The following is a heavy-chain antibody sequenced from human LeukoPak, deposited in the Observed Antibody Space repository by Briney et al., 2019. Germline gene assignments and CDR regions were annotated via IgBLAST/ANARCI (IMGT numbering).Heavy chain of an antibody. D-gene: IGHD3-22*01. CDR2: IIPILGIA. Sequence: SVKVSCKASGGTFSSYAISWVRQAPGQGLEWMGRIIPILGIANYAQKFQGRVTITADKSTSTAYMELSSLRSEDTAVYYCARDDDSSGYYIHWGRGTLVTVSS. CDR1: GGTFSSYA. CDR3: ARDDDSSGYYIH. V-gene: IGHV1-69*04. J-gene: IGHJ4*02.